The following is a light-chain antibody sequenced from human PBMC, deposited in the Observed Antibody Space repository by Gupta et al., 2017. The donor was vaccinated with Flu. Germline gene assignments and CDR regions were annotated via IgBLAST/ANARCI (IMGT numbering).Light chain of an antibody. J-gene: IGKJ1*01. V-gene: IGKV3-15*01. CDR3: QHENNCPMT. CDR2: SAS. CDR1: QKIYTN. Sequence: RVMTQSPATLSVSPGETATLSCRASQKIYTNLAWYQHKPGQAPRLLIYSASTRATGVPARFSGSGSGTEFTLTISSLQSEDFAVYHCQHENNCPMTFGQGTKVEIK.